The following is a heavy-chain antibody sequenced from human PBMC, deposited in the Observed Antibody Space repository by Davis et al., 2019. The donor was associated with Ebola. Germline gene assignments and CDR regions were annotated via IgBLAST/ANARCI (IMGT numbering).Heavy chain of an antibody. CDR3: ARGGAIAAAALSY. J-gene: IGHJ4*02. V-gene: IGHV3-21*01. CDR1: GFTFSSYS. D-gene: IGHD6-13*01. CDR2: ISCSSSYI. Sequence: GESLKISCAASGFTFSSYSMNWVRQAPGKGLEWVSSISCSSSYIYYADSVKGRFTISRDNAKNSLYLQMNSLRAEDTAVYYCARGGAIAAAALSYWGQGTLVTVSS.